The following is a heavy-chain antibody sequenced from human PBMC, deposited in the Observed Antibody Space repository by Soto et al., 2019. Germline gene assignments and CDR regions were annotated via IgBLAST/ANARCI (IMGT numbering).Heavy chain of an antibody. Sequence: QVPLLESGGGVVLPGGSLRLSCEASGFTFNSYGMYWVRQAPGKGLDWVSHILYDGTKKYYADSVKGRFTISRDNSKNTLYLQMDRMRIEDTAVYFCVKDLAHMADHWGQGTLVIVSS. J-gene: IGHJ4*02. CDR2: ILYDGTKK. CDR3: VKDLAHMADH. V-gene: IGHV3-30*18. CDR1: GFTFNSYG.